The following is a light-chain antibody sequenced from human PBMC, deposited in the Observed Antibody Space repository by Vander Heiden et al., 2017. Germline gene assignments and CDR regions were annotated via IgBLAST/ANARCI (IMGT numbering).Light chain of an antibody. CDR3: QRYGTSPLS. J-gene: IGKJ4*01. Sequence: IVLTLSPGTLSLSPGERATFPCRASQSISTSFLAWYHQKPGQAPRLLIYGASSRATGIPDRFSGSGSGTDFTLTISRLEPEDFAVYYCQRYGTSPLSFGGGTKVGI. CDR1: QSISTSF. CDR2: GAS. V-gene: IGKV3-20*01.